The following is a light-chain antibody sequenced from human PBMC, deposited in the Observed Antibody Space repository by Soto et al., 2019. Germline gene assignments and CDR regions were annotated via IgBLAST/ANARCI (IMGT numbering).Light chain of an antibody. V-gene: IGLV2-14*01. CDR1: NTDVGQDKS. CDR3: VSYTDTDTLV. J-gene: IGLJ1*01. CDR2: EVT. Sequence: QSVLTQPASVSGSRGQSIIISCVGRNTDVGQDKSVSWYQQGPGKAPKLHIFEVTNRPSGVSNRFSGSRSGNTASLTISGLQPDDEGDYFCVSYTDTDTLVFGTGTKVTVL.